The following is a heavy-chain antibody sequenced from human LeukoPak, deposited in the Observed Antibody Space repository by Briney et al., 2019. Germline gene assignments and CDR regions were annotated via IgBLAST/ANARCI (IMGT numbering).Heavy chain of an antibody. D-gene: IGHD3-10*01. J-gene: IGHJ4*02. V-gene: IGHV1-2*02. CDR2: INPNSGGT. Sequence: ASVKVSCKASGYTFTGYYMHWVRQAPGQGLEWMGWINPNSGGTNYAQKFQGRVTMTRDTSISTAYMELSRLRSDDTAMYYCAREPSTPYYYGSGSPLDYWGQGTLVTVSS. CDR1: GYTFTGYY. CDR3: AREPSTPYYYGSGSPLDY.